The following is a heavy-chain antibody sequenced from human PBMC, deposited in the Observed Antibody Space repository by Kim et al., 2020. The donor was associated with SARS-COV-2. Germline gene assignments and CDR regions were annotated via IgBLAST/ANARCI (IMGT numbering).Heavy chain of an antibody. CDR1: GGSISSYY. V-gene: IGHV4-59*13. CDR2: IYYSGST. D-gene: IGHD5-18*01. CDR3: ARFLRGYSYGYYYYGMDV. Sequence: SETLSLTCTVSGGSISSYYWSWIRQPPGKGLEWIGYIYYSGSTNYNPSLKSRVTISVDTSKNQFSLKLSSVTAADTAVYYCARFLRGYSYGYYYYGMDVWGQGTTVTVSS. J-gene: IGHJ6*02.